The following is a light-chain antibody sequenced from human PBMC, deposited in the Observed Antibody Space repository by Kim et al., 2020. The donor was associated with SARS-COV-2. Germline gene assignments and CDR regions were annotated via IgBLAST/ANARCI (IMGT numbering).Light chain of an antibody. Sequence: SHTAPPTCTGNSNNVGNQGAAWLQQRQGLPPKLLSNRGNIRPSGISERFSASRSGNTASLTITDLQPEDEADYYCSAWDNSLDTYVFGTGTKVTVL. V-gene: IGLV10-54*04. CDR2: RGN. CDR3: SAWDNSLDTYV. J-gene: IGLJ1*01. CDR1: SNNVGNQG.